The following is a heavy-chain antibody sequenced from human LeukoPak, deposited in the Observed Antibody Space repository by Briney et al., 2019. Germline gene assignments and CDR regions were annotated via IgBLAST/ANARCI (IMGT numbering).Heavy chain of an antibody. CDR2: IYPGDSDT. J-gene: IGHJ4*02. D-gene: IGHD5-18*01. CDR1: GYRYTSYW. V-gene: IGHV5-51*01. Sequence: GESLKISCKGSGYRYTSYWIGWVRQMPGKGLEWMGIIYPGDSDTRYSPSFQGQVTISADKSITTAYLQWSSLKASDTAMYHCARSDTAMGDYFDYWGQGTPVTVSS. CDR3: ARSDTAMGDYFDY.